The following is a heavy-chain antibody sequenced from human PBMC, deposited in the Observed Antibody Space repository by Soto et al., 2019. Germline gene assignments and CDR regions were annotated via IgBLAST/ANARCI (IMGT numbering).Heavy chain of an antibody. CDR2: INSDGSST. J-gene: IGHJ6*03. Sequence: GGSLSLSCAASGFTFSSYWMHWVRQAPGKGLVWVSRINSDGSSTSYADSVKGRFTISRDNAKNTLYLQMNSLRAEDTAVYYCARAYPPWVAATRYYYYYYMDVWGKGTTVTVSS. CDR3: ARAYPPWVAATRYYYYYYMDV. V-gene: IGHV3-74*01. D-gene: IGHD2-15*01. CDR1: GFTFSSYW.